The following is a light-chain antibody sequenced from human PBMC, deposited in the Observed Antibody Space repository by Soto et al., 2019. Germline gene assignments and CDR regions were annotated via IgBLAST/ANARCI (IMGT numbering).Light chain of an antibody. J-gene: IGKJ3*01. CDR1: QSVSSSY. Sequence: EIVLTKSPGTLSLSPGEIATLSCRASQSVSSSYLGWYQQKPGQAPRLLIYDASSRATGVPDRFSGGGSGADFSLYINILELEDFAVYYCQHYARSLPLACDPGTKVDI. CDR3: QHYARSLPLA. V-gene: IGKV3-20*01. CDR2: DAS.